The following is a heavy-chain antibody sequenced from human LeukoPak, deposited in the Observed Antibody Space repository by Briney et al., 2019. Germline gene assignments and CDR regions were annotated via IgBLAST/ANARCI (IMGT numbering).Heavy chain of an antibody. CDR1: GFTFSSYS. Sequence: GGSLRLSCAASGFTFSSYSMNWVRQAPGKGLEGVSSISSSSTYIYYAPSVKGRFTISRDNANNSLYLQMNSLRAEDTAVYYCARDIDGDYGLFDYWGQGTLVTVSS. J-gene: IGHJ4*02. D-gene: IGHD4-17*01. V-gene: IGHV3-21*01. CDR2: ISSSSTYI. CDR3: ARDIDGDYGLFDY.